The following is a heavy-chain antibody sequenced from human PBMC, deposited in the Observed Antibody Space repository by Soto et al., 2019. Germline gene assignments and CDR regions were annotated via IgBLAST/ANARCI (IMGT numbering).Heavy chain of an antibody. CDR1: GFTFSSYS. V-gene: IGHV3-48*01. D-gene: IGHD3-22*01. CDR2: ISSSSSTI. CDR3: ARDSGLEEKDNSGYYNNWFDP. Sequence: GGSLRLSCAASGFTFSSYSMNWVRQAPGKGLEWVSYISSSSSTIYYADSVKGRFTISRDNAKNSLYLQMNSLRAEDTAVYYCARDSGLEEKDNSGYYNNWFDPWGQGTLVTVSS. J-gene: IGHJ5*02.